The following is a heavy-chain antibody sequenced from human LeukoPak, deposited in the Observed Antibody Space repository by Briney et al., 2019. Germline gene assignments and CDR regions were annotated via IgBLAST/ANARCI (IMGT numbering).Heavy chain of an antibody. CDR3: ARDRIGYYGSGSSFDY. D-gene: IGHD3-10*01. CDR1: GDSVSSNSAA. CDR2: TYYRSKWYT. J-gene: IGHJ4*02. Sequence: SQTLSLTCAISGDSVSSNSAAWNWLRQSPSRGLEWLGRTYYRSKWYTDYAVPVKSRITINPDTSKNQFSLQLSSVTPEDTAVYYRARDRIGYYGSGSSFDYWGQGTLVTVSS. V-gene: IGHV6-1*01.